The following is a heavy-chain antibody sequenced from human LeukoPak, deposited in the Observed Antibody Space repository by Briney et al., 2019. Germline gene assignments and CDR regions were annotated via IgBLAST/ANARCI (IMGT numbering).Heavy chain of an antibody. Sequence: SETLSLTCTVSGYSISSGYYWGWIRQSPGKGLEWIGSIYHSGSTYYNPSLKSRVTISVDTSKNQFSLKLSSVTAADTAVYYCARLRGYSGYDRSNWFDPWGQGTLVTISS. V-gene: IGHV4-38-2*02. CDR2: IYHSGST. CDR3: ARLRGYSGYDRSNWFDP. J-gene: IGHJ5*02. CDR1: GYSISSGYY. D-gene: IGHD5-12*01.